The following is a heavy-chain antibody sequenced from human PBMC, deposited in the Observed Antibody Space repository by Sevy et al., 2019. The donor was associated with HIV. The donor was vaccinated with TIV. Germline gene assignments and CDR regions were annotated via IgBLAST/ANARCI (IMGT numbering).Heavy chain of an antibody. V-gene: IGHV3-15*01. CDR2: IKTKTDGGTT. D-gene: IGHD3-10*01. CDR1: GFTFSDAW. J-gene: IGHJ6*02. Sequence: GGSLRLSCAASGFTFSDAWMTWVRQAPGKGLEWVGRIKTKTDGGTTDYAAPVKGRFTSSRDDSKNTVYLQMNSMETEDTAVYYCQWFGAFYFYGMDVWGHGTTVTVSS. CDR3: QWFGAFYFYGMDV.